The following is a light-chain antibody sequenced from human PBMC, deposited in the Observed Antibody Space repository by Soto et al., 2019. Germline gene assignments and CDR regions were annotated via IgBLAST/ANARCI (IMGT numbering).Light chain of an antibody. CDR2: DVS. CDR3: SSYTSSSSYV. Sequence: QSALTQPASVSGSPGQSITISCTGTSSDVGGYNYVSWYQQHPGKAPKLMIYDVSNRPSGVSKRFSGSKSGNTASLTISGLQAEDEADYYCSSYTSSSSYVFGTGTQLTVL. V-gene: IGLV2-14*01. CDR1: SSDVGGYNY. J-gene: IGLJ1*01.